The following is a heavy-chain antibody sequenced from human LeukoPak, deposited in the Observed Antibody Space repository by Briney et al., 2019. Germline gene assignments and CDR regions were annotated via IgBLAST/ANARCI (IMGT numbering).Heavy chain of an antibody. Sequence: GASVKVSCKASGYTFTGYYMRWVRQAPGQGLEWMGWINPNSGGTNYAQKFQGRVTMTRDTSISTAYMELSRLRSDDTAVYYCARSAMVRGENWFDPWGQGTLVTVSS. CDR2: INPNSGGT. J-gene: IGHJ5*02. CDR3: ARSAMVRGENWFDP. V-gene: IGHV1-2*02. D-gene: IGHD3-10*01. CDR1: GYTFTGYY.